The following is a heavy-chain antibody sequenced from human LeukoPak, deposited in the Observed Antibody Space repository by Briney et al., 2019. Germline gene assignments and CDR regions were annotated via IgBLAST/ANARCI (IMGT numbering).Heavy chain of an antibody. D-gene: IGHD5-12*01. CDR1: GGSISDYF. CDR3: ASERGYSGHTFDY. J-gene: IGHJ4*02. CDR2: VFYNGST. Sequence: PSETLSLTCTVSGGSISDYFWSWIRQPPGKGLEWVGYVFYNGSTNYNPSLKSRVTISIDTSRIRFSLRLSSVTAADTARYYCASERGYSGHTFDYWGQGNMVTVSS. V-gene: IGHV4-59*01.